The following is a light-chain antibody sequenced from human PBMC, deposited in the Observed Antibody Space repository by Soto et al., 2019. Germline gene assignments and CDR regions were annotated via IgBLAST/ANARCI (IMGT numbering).Light chain of an antibody. J-gene: IGLJ1*01. CDR3: CSYAGSYTSYV. CDR1: SSDIGDYNY. CDR2: DVT. Sequence: QSVLTQPRSVSGSPGQSVTISCTRTSSDIGDYNYVSWYQQHPGKAPKLVIYDVTKRPSGVPDRFSGSKSGNTASLTISGLQAEDEADYYCCSYAGSYTSYVFGTGTKVTVL. V-gene: IGLV2-11*01.